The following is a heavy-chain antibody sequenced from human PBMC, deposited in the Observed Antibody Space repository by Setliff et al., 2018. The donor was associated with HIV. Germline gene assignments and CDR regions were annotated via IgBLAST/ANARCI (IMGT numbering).Heavy chain of an antibody. CDR3: ARGRMFGEFDFDY. J-gene: IGHJ4*02. V-gene: IGHV4-59*11. CDR2: VSYSGST. Sequence: PSETLSLTCTVSGVSISSHYLSWIRQPPGKGLEWIGYVSYSGSTNYNPSLKSRVTISPDTSKNQFSLKLQSVTAADTAVYYCARGRMFGEFDFDYWGQGTLVTVS. CDR1: GVSISSHY. D-gene: IGHD3-10*02.